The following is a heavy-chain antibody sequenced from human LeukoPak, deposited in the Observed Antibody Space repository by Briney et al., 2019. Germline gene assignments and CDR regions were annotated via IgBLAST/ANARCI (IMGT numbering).Heavy chain of an antibody. CDR2: ISRSSSYT. V-gene: IGHV3-11*05. Sequence: GGSLRLSCAASGFTFSSYAMSWIRQAPGKGLEWVSYISRSSSYTKYADSVKGRFTISRDSAKNSLYLQMNSLRAEDTAVYYCAREQKLYDGSGSSTFDFWGQGTLVTVSS. D-gene: IGHD3-10*01. CDR3: AREQKLYDGSGSSTFDF. J-gene: IGHJ4*02. CDR1: GFTFSSYA.